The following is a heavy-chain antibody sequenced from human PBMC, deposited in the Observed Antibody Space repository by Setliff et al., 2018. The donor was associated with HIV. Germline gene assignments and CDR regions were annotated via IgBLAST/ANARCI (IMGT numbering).Heavy chain of an antibody. Sequence: ASVKVSCKASGYIFTNYGISWVRQAPGQGLEWMGWITGYNGNTNYAEKFQGRVTMTIDTSTSTAYLELRSLRSDDTSVYYCARVGPESLPYTWDDEADTLDIWGQGTMVTVSS. CDR3: ARVGPESLPYTWDDEADTLDI. V-gene: IGHV1-18*01. J-gene: IGHJ3*02. CDR1: GYIFTNYG. CDR2: ITGYNGNT. D-gene: IGHD1-1*01.